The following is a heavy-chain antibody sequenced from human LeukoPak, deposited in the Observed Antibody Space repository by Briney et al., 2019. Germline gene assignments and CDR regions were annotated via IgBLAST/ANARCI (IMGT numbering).Heavy chain of an antibody. D-gene: IGHD2-15*01. CDR1: GGSISSYY. CDR2: IYYSGST. CDR3: ARGLGYCSGGSCYSGVFDP. Sequence: PSETLSLTCTVSGGSISSYYWSWIRQPPGKGLEWIGYIYYSGSTNYNPSLKSRVTISVDTSKNQFSLKLSSVTAADTAVYYCARGLGYCSGGSCYSGVFDPWGQGTLVTVSS. J-gene: IGHJ5*02. V-gene: IGHV4-59*12.